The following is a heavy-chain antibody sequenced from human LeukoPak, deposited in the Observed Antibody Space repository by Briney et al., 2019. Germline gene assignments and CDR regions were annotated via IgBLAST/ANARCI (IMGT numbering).Heavy chain of an antibody. Sequence: PSETLSLTCAVYGGSFSGYYWAWIRQPPGKGLEWIASSHYSGSAYDNPSLKSRVSISEDTSKNQFSLKLRSVTAADTAVYFCARSLHDTLTGFHWFDPWGQGTLVIVSS. CDR1: GGSFSGYY. V-gene: IGHV4-34*01. CDR2: SHYSGSA. CDR3: ARSLHDTLTGFHWFDP. D-gene: IGHD3-9*01. J-gene: IGHJ5*02.